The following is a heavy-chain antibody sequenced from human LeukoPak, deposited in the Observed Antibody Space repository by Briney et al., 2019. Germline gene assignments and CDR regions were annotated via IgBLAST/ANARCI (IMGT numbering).Heavy chain of an antibody. D-gene: IGHD1-26*01. V-gene: IGHV3-21*01. CDR3: ASYSGRQGAFDI. J-gene: IGHJ3*02. Sequence: GGSLRLSCAASGFTFSDFYMNWVRQAPGKGLEWVSSISSSSSYIYYADSVKGRFTISRDNAKNSLYLQMNSLRAEDTAVYYCASYSGRQGAFDIWGQGTMVTVSS. CDR1: GFTFSDFY. CDR2: ISSSSSYI.